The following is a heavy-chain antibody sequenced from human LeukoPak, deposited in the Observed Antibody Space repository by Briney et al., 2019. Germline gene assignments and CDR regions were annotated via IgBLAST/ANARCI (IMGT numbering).Heavy chain of an antibody. D-gene: IGHD1-14*01. CDR3: ARDLGLKGPDWLDP. Sequence: ASVKVSCKASGYTFTRYGVNWVRQAPGQGLEWMGWISTYDAKTNYAQKVQGRVTMGTDKSTSTVYMELRSLTSDDTAVYYCARDLGLKGPDWLDPWGQGILVTVSS. CDR2: ISTYDAKT. CDR1: GYTFTRYG. V-gene: IGHV1-18*01. J-gene: IGHJ5*02.